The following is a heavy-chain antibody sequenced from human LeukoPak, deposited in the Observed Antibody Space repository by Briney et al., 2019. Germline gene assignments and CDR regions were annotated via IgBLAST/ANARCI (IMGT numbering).Heavy chain of an antibody. D-gene: IGHD3-22*01. Sequence: ASVKVSCKASGGTFSSYTISWVRQAPGQGLEWMGRIIHILGIANYAQKFQGRVTITADKSTSTAYMELSSLRSEDTAVYYCARAGSSGYYPDYWGQGTLVTVSS. CDR2: IIHILGIA. V-gene: IGHV1-69*02. CDR3: ARAGSSGYYPDY. CDR1: GGTFSSYT. J-gene: IGHJ4*02.